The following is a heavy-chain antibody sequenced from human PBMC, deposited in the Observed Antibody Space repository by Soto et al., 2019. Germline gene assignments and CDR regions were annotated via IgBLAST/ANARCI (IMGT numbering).Heavy chain of an antibody. D-gene: IGHD5-18*01. CDR2: ISWNSGSI. V-gene: IGHV3-9*01. CDR1: GFTFDDYA. J-gene: IGHJ6*02. CDR3: AKTWIQLDGDYYGMDV. Sequence: SLRLSCAASGFTFDDYAMHWVRQAPGKGLEWVSGISWNSGSIGYADSVKGRFTISRDNAKNSLYLQMNSLRAEDTALYYCAKTWIQLDGDYYGMDVWGQGTTVTVSS.